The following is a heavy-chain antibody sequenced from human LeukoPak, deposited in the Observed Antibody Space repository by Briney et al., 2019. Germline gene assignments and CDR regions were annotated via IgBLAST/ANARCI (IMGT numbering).Heavy chain of an antibody. CDR3: ARAYYYDSSGYYYGGVVEVPDY. V-gene: IGHV1-18*01. D-gene: IGHD3-22*01. CDR1: GYTFTSYG. Sequence: GASVKVSCKASGYTFTSYGISWVRQAPGQGLEWMGWISAYNGSTNYAQKLQGRVTMTTDTSTSTAYMELRSLRSDDTAVYYCARAYYYDSSGYYYGGVVEVPDYWGQGTLVTVSS. J-gene: IGHJ4*02. CDR2: ISAYNGST.